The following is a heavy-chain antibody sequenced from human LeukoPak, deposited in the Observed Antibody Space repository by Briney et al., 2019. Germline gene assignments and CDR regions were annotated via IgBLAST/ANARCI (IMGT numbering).Heavy chain of an antibody. CDR3: ARDSADLNYYDSSGYW. CDR1: GFTFSSYS. Sequence: GGSLRLSCAASGFTFSSYSMNWVRQAPGKGLEWVSSISSSSSYICYADSVKGRFTISRDNAKNSLYLQMNSLRAEDTAVYYCARDSADLNYYDSSGYWWGQGTLVTVSS. V-gene: IGHV3-21*01. J-gene: IGHJ4*02. CDR2: ISSSSSYI. D-gene: IGHD3-22*01.